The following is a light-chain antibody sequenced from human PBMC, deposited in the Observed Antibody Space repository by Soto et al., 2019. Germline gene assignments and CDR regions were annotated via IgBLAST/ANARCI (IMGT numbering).Light chain of an antibody. CDR2: GAS. CDR1: QSVSSSY. V-gene: IGKV3-15*01. Sequence: THSPGTLALSPGERATLSCRASQSVSSSYLAWYKQKPGQAPRLLIYGASTRATGIPARFSGSGSGTECTLAISSLQSEEVAVYYCQQYNNWPLTGGQGTRREIK. CDR3: QQYNNWPLT. J-gene: IGKJ5*01.